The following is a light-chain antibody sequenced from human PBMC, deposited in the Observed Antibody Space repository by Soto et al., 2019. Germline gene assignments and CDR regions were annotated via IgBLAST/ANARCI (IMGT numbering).Light chain of an antibody. Sequence: EIVMTQSPATLSVSPGERATLSCRASQSVSSNLAWYQQKPGQAPRLLVYGASTRPTGIPTRFSGSGSGTEFTLTISSLQSEDFAVYYCHQYNNWPLWTFGQGTKVEI. CDR3: HQYNNWPLWT. V-gene: IGKV3-15*01. CDR1: QSVSSN. J-gene: IGKJ1*01. CDR2: GAS.